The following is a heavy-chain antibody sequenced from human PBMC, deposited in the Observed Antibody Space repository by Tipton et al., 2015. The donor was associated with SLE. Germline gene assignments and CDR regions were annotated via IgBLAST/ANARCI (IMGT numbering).Heavy chain of an antibody. CDR2: IYYRGST. J-gene: IGHJ4*02. D-gene: IGHD7-27*01. CDR3: ARGGLGSNLRGSIYLGY. Sequence: GSLRLSCTVSGGSISSYYWSWIRQPPGKGLEWIGYIYYRGSTNYNPSLKSRVTISVDTSKNQFSLRLNSVTAADTAVYYCARGGLGSNLRGSIYLGYWGQGTLVTVSS. CDR1: GGSISSYY. V-gene: IGHV4-59*01.